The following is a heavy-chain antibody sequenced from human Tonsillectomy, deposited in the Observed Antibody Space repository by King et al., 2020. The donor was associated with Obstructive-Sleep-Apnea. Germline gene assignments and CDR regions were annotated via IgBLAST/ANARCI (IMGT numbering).Heavy chain of an antibody. CDR1: GFTVSSYA. D-gene: IGHD4-17*01. CDR2: ISGSGGST. CDR3: AKDRRVGDSPGNSFDI. J-gene: IGHJ3*02. V-gene: IGHV3-23*04. Sequence: VQLVESGGGLVQPGGSLRLSCAASGFTVSSYAMNWVRQAPGKGLEWVSGISGSGGSTYYADSVKGRFTISRDNSKDTLYLQMNSLRAEDTAVYYCAKDRRVGDSPGNSFDIWGQGTMVTVSS.